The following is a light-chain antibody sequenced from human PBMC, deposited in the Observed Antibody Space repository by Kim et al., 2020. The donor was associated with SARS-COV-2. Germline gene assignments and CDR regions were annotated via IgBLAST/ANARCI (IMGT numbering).Light chain of an antibody. CDR1: SSDVGGYGY. Sequence: QSALTQPASVSGSPGQSITISCTGTSSDVGGYGYVSWYQHPPGKAPELMIYDVSKRPSGVSDRFSGSKSGNTASLTISGLQAEDEADYYCSSYTSSSTYVFGTGTKGTVL. J-gene: IGLJ1*01. CDR3: SSYTSSSTYV. V-gene: IGLV2-14*03. CDR2: DVS.